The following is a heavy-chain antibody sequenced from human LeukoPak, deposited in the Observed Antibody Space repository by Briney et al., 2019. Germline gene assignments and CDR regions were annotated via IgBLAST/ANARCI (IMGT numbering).Heavy chain of an antibody. J-gene: IGHJ4*02. V-gene: IGHV3-21*01. CDR2: ISSSSSYI. Sequence: PGGSLRLSCAASGFTFSSYSMNWVRQAPGKGLEWASSISSSSSYIYYADSVKGRFTISRDNAKNSLYLQMNSLRAEDTAVYYCARDTYCGGDCYSDWGQGTLVTVSS. CDR3: ARDTYCGGDCYSD. CDR1: GFTFSSYS. D-gene: IGHD2-21*02.